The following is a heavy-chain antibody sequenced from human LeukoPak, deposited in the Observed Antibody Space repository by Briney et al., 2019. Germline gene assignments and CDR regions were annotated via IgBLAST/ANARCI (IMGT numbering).Heavy chain of an antibody. V-gene: IGHV3-13*01. CDR1: GFTFSSYD. D-gene: IGHD5-12*01. CDR3: AKDALDDSGHVPFDY. J-gene: IGHJ4*02. Sequence: PGGSLRLSCAASGFTFSSYDMHWVRQATGKGLEWVSAIGTAGDTYYADSVKGRFTISRDNSKNTLYLQMNSLRAEDTAVYYCAKDALDDSGHVPFDYWGQGTLVTVSS. CDR2: IGTAGDT.